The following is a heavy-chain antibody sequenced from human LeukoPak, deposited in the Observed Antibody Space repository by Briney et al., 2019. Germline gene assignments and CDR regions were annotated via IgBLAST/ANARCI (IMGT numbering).Heavy chain of an antibody. V-gene: IGHV3-23*01. CDR2: IGGSGGST. CDR1: GFTFSSYA. Sequence: GGSLRLSCTASGFTFSSYAMTWVRQAPEKGLEWVSAIGGSGGSTYYADSVKGRFTISRDNSKNTLYLQMNSLRAEDTAVYYCTKTAPAAIYWFDPWGQGTLVTVSS. D-gene: IGHD2-2*02. J-gene: IGHJ5*02. CDR3: TKTAPAAIYWFDP.